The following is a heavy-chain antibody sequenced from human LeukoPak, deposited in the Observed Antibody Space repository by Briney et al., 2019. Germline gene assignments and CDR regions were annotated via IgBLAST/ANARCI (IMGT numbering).Heavy chain of an antibody. D-gene: IGHD3-22*01. CDR2: VYYTGST. CDR1: GGSITSDYY. V-gene: IGHV4-39*07. Sequence: SETLSVTCTVSGGSITSDYYWAWIRQPPGKGLVWIASVYYTGSTYYNPSLKSRVIMSLDTSKSQFSLKLNSATAADTAVYYCARGLPSSGYYYRARAMDYWGQGTLVTVSS. J-gene: IGHJ4*02. CDR3: ARGLPSSGYYYRARAMDY.